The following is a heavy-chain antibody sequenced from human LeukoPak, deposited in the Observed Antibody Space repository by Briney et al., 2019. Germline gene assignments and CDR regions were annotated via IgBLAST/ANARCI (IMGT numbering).Heavy chain of an antibody. CDR3: ARGYCSSTSCSTDAFDI. CDR2: IIPIFGTR. Sequence: GASVKVSCKASGGTFSSYGFSWVRQAPGQGLEWMGGIIPIFGTRKYAQKFQGRVMITADESTSTAYMELGSLRSEDTAVYYCARGYCSSTSCSTDAFDIWGQGTMVTVSS. D-gene: IGHD2-2*01. CDR1: GGTFSSYG. J-gene: IGHJ3*02. V-gene: IGHV1-69*13.